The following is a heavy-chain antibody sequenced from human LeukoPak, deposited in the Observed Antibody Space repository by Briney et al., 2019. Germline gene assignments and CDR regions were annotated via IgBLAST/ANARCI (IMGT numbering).Heavy chain of an antibody. J-gene: IGHJ1*01. Sequence: GGSLRLSCAASGFTFDDYAMHWVRQAPGKGLEWVSGISWNSGSIGYADSVKGRFTISRDNAKNSLYLQMNSPRAEDTALYYCAKEGTGWGDFQHWGQGTLVTVSS. D-gene: IGHD1-1*01. CDR3: AKEGTGWGDFQH. CDR1: GFTFDDYA. CDR2: ISWNSGSI. V-gene: IGHV3-9*01.